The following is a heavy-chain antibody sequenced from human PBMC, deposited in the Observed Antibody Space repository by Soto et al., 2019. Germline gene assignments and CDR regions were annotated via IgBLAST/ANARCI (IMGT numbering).Heavy chain of an antibody. J-gene: IGHJ6*02. CDR2: INPSGGNT. CDR3: ARDLSPITMVRGVNYYYGMDV. Sequence: GASVKVXCKASGYTXTSYYMHWVRQXPGQGREWMGIINPSGGNTSYAQKFQGRVTMTRDTSTSTVYMELSSLRSEDTAVYYCARDLSPITMVRGVNYYYGMDVWGQGTTVTVSS. D-gene: IGHD3-10*01. CDR1: GYTXTSYY. V-gene: IGHV1-46*01.